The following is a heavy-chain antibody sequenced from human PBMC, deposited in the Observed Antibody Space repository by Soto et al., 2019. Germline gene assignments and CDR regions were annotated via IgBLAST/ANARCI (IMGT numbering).Heavy chain of an antibody. J-gene: IGHJ3*02. CDR1: GGSISSGGYS. Sequence: SETLSLTCAVSGGSISSGGYSWSWIRQPPGKGLEWIGYIYHSGSTYYNPSLKSRVTISVDRSKNQFSLKLSSVTAADTAVYYRARGRLDAFDIWGQGTMVTVSS. CDR2: IYHSGST. CDR3: ARGRLDAFDI. V-gene: IGHV4-30-2*01.